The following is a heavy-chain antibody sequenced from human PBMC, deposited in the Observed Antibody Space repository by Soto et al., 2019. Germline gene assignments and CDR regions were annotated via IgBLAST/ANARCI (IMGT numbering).Heavy chain of an antibody. V-gene: IGHV1-69*01. CDR1: GGTFSSYA. D-gene: IGHD1-7*01. CDR3: ARDLFAGELNCFDP. Sequence: QVQLVQSGAEVKKPGSSVKVSCKASGGTFSSYAISWVRQAPGQGLEWMGGIIPIFGTANYAQKFQGRVTITADESTSTAYMELSSLRSEDTAVYYCARDLFAGELNCFDPWGQGTLVTVSS. J-gene: IGHJ5*02. CDR2: IIPIFGTA.